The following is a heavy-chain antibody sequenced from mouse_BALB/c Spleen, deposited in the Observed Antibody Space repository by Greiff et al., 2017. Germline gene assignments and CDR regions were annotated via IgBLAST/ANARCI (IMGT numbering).Heavy chain of an antibody. CDR3: TRDAGNDAMDY. V-gene: IGHV5-6-4*01. Sequence: EVHLVESGGGLVKPGGSLKLSCAASGFTFSSYTMSWVRQTPEKRLEWVATISSGGSYTYYPDSVKGRFTISRDNAKNTLYLQMSSLKSEDTAMYYCTRDAGNDAMDYWGQGTSVTVSS. D-gene: IGHD2-1*01. CDR2: ISSGGSYT. J-gene: IGHJ4*01. CDR1: GFTFSSYT.